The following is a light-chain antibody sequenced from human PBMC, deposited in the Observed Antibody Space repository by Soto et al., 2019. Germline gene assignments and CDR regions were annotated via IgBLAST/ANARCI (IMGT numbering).Light chain of an antibody. CDR2: GAS. CDR3: QQYNNWPPLT. V-gene: IGKV3-15*01. J-gene: IGKJ3*01. Sequence: EIVMTQSPATLSVSPGERATLSCRASQSVSSNLAWYQQKPGQDPRLLIYGASTRATAIPARFSGSGSGTAFTLIISSLQSEDFAVYYCQQYNNWPPLTFGPGTKVDIK. CDR1: QSVSSN.